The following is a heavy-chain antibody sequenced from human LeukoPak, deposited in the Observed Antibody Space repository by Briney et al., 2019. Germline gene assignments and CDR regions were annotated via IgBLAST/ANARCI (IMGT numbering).Heavy chain of an antibody. D-gene: IGHD6-13*01. J-gene: IGHJ4*02. V-gene: IGHV4-34*01. CDR2: INHSGST. Sequence: SETLSLTCAVYGGTFSGYYWTWIRQPPGKGLEWIGEINHSGSTNYNPSLKSRVTISVDTSKNQFSLNLTSVTAADTAVYYCARAHSSGYRHCGYRGQGTLVTVSS. CDR3: ARAHSSGYRHCGY. CDR1: GGTFSGYY.